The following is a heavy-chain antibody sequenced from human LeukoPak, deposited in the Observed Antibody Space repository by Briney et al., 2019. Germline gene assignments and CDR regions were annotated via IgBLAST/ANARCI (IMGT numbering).Heavy chain of an antibody. D-gene: IGHD3-9*01. CDR3: ARGLPIGYFDWLSYYWYFDL. Sequence: ASVKVSCKASGYTFTSYDINWVRQATGQGLEWMGWMNPNSGNTGYAQKFQGRVTVTRNTSISTAYMELSSLRSEDTAVYYCARGLPIGYFDWLSYYWYFDLWGQGTLVTVSS. CDR2: MNPNSGNT. V-gene: IGHV1-8*01. CDR1: GYTFTSYD. J-gene: IGHJ2*01.